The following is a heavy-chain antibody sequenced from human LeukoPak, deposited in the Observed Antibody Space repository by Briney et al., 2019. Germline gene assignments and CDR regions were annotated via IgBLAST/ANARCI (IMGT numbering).Heavy chain of an antibody. CDR1: GYSFTSYW. CDR2: IYPGDSDT. CDR3: ARLYAYYDFWSGYGAFDY. Sequence: GESLKISCKGSGYSFTSYWIGWVRQMPGKGLEWMGIIYPGDSDTRYSPSFQGQVAISADKSISTAYLQWSSLKASDTAMYYCARLYAYYDFWSGYGAFDYWGQGTLVTVSS. J-gene: IGHJ4*02. D-gene: IGHD3-3*01. V-gene: IGHV5-51*01.